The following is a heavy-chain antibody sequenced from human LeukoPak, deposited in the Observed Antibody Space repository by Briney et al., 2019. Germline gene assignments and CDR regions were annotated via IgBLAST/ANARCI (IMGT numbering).Heavy chain of an antibody. CDR2: IYSGSTT. CDR3: ARDQVAVAGTVYYFDY. V-gene: IGHV3-66*01. J-gene: IGHJ4*02. Sequence: GGSLRLSCAASGLTFSNAWMTWVRQAPGKGPEWVSVIYSGSTTYYADSVKGRFTISRDNSKNTLYLQMNSLRAEDTAVYYCARDQVAVAGTVYYFDYWGQGTLVTVSS. D-gene: IGHD6-19*01. CDR1: GLTFSNAW.